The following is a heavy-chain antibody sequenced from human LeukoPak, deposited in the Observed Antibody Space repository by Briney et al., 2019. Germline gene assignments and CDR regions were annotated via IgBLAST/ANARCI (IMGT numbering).Heavy chain of an antibody. D-gene: IGHD3-10*01. CDR1: GFTFSSYA. CDR2: ISGSGGST. Sequence: GGSLRPSCAASGFTFSSYAMSWVRQAPGKGLEWVSAISGSGGSTYYADSVKGRFTISRDNSKNTLYLQMNSLRAEDTAVCYCARALGELAPFDYWGQGTLVTVSS. J-gene: IGHJ4*02. CDR3: ARALGELAPFDY. V-gene: IGHV3-23*01.